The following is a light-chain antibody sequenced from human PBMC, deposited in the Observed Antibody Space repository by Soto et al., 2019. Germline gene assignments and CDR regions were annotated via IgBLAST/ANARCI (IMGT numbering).Light chain of an antibody. J-gene: IGKJ1*01. CDR3: QQYSNWTQRR. CDR2: GAS. CDR1: HSVSSN. V-gene: IGKV3-15*01. Sequence: EIVMSHSPATLSVYPGERATLSCRARHSVSSNLAWYQHKPGQAPRLLIYGASTRATGIPARFSGSGSGTEFTLTISSLQSEDFAVYYYQQYSNWTQRRFGQGTKVDIK.